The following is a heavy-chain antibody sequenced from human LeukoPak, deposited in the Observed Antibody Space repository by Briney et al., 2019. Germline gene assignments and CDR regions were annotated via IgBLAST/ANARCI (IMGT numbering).Heavy chain of an antibody. V-gene: IGHV4-39*01. Sequence: SETLSLTSTVSGDSISRSGYYWGWIRKPPGKGLEWIGNIYYTGSTYYNSSLKSRITISVDTSKNQFSLTLSSVTAADTAVYYCARLPYYSEISGFSFDVWGRGTLVTVSS. CDR3: ARLPYYSEISGFSFDV. CDR1: GDSISRSGYY. CDR2: IYYTGST. D-gene: IGHD3-22*01. J-gene: IGHJ2*01.